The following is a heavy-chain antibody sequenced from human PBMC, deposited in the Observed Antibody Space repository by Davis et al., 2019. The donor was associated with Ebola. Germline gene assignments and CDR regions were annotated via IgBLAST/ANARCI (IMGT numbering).Heavy chain of an antibody. J-gene: IGHJ6*02. CDR1: GYIFTRYA. V-gene: IGHV1-3*04. Sequence: ASVKVSCKASGYIFTRYAMHWVRQAPGQSLECMGWINTGNGNTKYSQKFQGRVTITRDTSASTAYMELSSLRSEDTAVYYCARGWDNTYHYHGMDVWGQGTTVTVSS. CDR2: INTGNGNT. D-gene: IGHD6-19*01. CDR3: ARGWDNTYHYHGMDV.